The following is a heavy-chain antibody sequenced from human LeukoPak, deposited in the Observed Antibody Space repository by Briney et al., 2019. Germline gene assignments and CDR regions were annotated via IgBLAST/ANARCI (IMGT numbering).Heavy chain of an antibody. V-gene: IGHV1-18*01. Sequence: ASVKVSCKASGYTFTSYGISWVRQAPGQGLEWMGWISAYDGNTNYAQKLQGRVTMTTDTSTSTAYMELRSLRSDDTAVYYCAREGGPWFGESMGDYWGQGTLVTVPS. J-gene: IGHJ4*02. CDR2: ISAYDGNT. CDR3: AREGGPWFGESMGDY. D-gene: IGHD3-10*01. CDR1: GYTFTSYG.